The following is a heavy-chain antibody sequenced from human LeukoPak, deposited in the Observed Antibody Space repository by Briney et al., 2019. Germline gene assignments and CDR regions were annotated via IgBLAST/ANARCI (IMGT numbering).Heavy chain of an antibody. CDR2: IYSVGST. CDR1: GFTVSSTY. V-gene: IGHV3-66*04. J-gene: IGHJ6*02. D-gene: IGHD6-13*01. CDR3: AGPRYSSSWAHFSDYYYYGMDV. Sequence: GGSLRLSCAASGFTVSSTYMSWGRQAPGKGLEWVSVIYSVGSTYYADSAKGRFTISRDNSTNTLYLQMNSLRAEDTAVYYCAGPRYSSSWAHFSDYYYYGMDVWGQGTTVTVFS.